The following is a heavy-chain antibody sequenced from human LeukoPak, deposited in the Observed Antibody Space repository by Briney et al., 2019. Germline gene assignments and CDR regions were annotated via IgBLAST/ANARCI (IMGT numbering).Heavy chain of an antibody. CDR2: ISGSGGST. V-gene: IGHV3-23*01. CDR1: GFAFSNYA. Sequence: GGSLRLSCAASGFAFSNYAMSWVRQAPGKGLKWVSGISGSGGSTYYADSVKGRFTISRDNSKNTLYLQMNSLRAEDTAVYYCAKAFYGDYPDYWGQGTLVTVSS. CDR3: AKAFYGDYPDY. J-gene: IGHJ4*02. D-gene: IGHD4-17*01.